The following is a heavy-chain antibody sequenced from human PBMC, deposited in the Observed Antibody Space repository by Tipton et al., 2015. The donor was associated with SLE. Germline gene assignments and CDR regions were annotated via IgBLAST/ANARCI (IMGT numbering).Heavy chain of an antibody. CDR1: GFTFSGSA. Sequence: SLRLSCVASGFTFSGSAIHWVRQASGKGLEWVGRVRSKANSHATGYAASVRGRFIISRDDSKKTAFLQMNSLKTEDTAVYYCARHGYDSGFDFWGQGTPVTVSS. CDR2: VRSKANSHAT. CDR3: ARHGYDSGFDF. D-gene: IGHD3-22*01. V-gene: IGHV3-73*01. J-gene: IGHJ4*02.